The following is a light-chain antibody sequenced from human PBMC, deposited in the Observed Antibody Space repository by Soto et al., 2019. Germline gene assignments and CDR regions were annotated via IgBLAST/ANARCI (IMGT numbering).Light chain of an antibody. CDR1: QTVTSSY. CDR3: QQYGSSPT. J-gene: IGKJ1*01. Sequence: EIVLTPSPATLSLSPGERATLSWSASQTVTSSYLARYQQKPGQAPRLLIYGASSRATGIPDRFRGSGSGTDFTLTISRLEPEDFAVYSCQQYGSSPTFGQGTKVDIK. CDR2: GAS. V-gene: IGKV3-20*01.